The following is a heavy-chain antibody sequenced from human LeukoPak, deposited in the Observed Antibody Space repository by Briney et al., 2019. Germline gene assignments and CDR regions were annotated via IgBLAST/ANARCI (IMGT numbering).Heavy chain of an antibody. J-gene: IGHJ6*03. Sequence: GGSLRLSCAASGFTFSSYSMNWVRQAPGKGLEWVSYISSSSTIYYADSVKGRFTISRDNAKNSLFLQMNSLRAEDTAVYYCARGDSWNSYYYYYMDVWGKGTSVTVSS. CDR2: ISSSSTI. D-gene: IGHD1-7*01. CDR1: GFTFSSYS. CDR3: ARGDSWNSYYYYYMDV. V-gene: IGHV3-48*04.